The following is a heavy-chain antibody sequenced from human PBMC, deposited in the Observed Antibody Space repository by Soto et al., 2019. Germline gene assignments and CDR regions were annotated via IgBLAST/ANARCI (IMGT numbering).Heavy chain of an antibody. CDR2: IYYSGST. J-gene: IGHJ4*02. Sequence: QVQLQESGPGLVKPSQTLSLTCTVSGGSISSGDYYWSWIRQPPGKGLEWIGYIYYSGSTYYNPSLKRRVTISVDTSKNQFSLKLSSVTAADTAVYYCATNLAPTRGGDYVDYWGQGTLVTVSS. CDR3: ATNLAPTRGGDYVDY. V-gene: IGHV4-30-4*01. CDR1: GGSISSGDYY. D-gene: IGHD1-1*01.